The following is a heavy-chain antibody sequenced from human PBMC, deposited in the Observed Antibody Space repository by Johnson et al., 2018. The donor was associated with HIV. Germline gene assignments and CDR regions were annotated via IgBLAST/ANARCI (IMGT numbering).Heavy chain of an antibody. V-gene: IGHV3-9*01. J-gene: IGHJ3*02. CDR1: GFTFDDYA. D-gene: IGHD5-12*01. Sequence: QLVESGGGLVQPGRSLRLSCAASGFTFDDYAMHWVRQAPGKGLEWVSGISWNSGSIGYADSVKGRFTISRDNAKNSLYLQMNSLRAEDTVLYYCAKGGDGYSGFGSAFDIWGQGTMVTVSS. CDR2: ISWNSGSI. CDR3: AKGGDGYSGFGSAFDI.